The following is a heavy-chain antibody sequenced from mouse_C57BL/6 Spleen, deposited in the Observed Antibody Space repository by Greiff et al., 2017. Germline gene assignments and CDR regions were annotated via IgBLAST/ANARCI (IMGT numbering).Heavy chain of an antibody. J-gene: IGHJ4*01. V-gene: IGHV1-82*01. Sequence: VQLQQSGPELVKPGASVKISCKASGYAFSSSWMTWVKQRPGKGLEWIGRIYPGDGDTNYNGKFKGKATLTADKSSSTAYMQLSSLTSEDSAVYFCARDSSNYDAMDYWGQGTSVTVSS. CDR1: GYAFSSSW. CDR3: ARDSSNYDAMDY. CDR2: IYPGDGDT. D-gene: IGHD2-5*01.